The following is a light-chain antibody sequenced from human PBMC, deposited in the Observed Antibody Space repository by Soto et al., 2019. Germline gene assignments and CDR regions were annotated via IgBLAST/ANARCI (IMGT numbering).Light chain of an antibody. Sequence: DIQMTQSPSTLSASVGDRVTITCRASQSITDCLAWYQQKPGKAPNLLIYKASSLESGVPSRFSGSGSGTEFTLTINSLQPDDFATYYCQHYKSYPYTFGQGTKLEIK. CDR2: KAS. J-gene: IGKJ2*01. V-gene: IGKV1-5*03. CDR1: QSITDC. CDR3: QHYKSYPYT.